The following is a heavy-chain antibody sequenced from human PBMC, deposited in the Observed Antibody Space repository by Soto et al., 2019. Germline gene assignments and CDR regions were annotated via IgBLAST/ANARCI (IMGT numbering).Heavy chain of an antibody. Sequence: EVQILESGGGLVQPGGSLRLSCAASGFPFSNYAMAWVRQAPGKGLEWVSAISVTTGDAFYADSVKDRFTISRDNSKNTLYHQMNSLRAEYTTVYCWSSAAAEYIWGSYLRYFEYWGQGTLVTVSS. CDR2: ISVTTGDA. CDR1: GFPFSNYA. CDR3: SSAAAEYIWGSYLRYFEY. J-gene: IGHJ4*02. D-gene: IGHD3-16*01. V-gene: IGHV3-23*01.